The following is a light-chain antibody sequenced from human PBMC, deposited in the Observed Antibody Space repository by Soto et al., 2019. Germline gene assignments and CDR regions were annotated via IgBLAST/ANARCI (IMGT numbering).Light chain of an antibody. Sequence: DIQMTQSPSSLSASVGDRVTITCRASQSVSNYLHWYQQKPGKAPNLLIHTASTLQSGVPSRFSGSGSGTEFTLTISSLQPDDFATYYRQQYNTYSQTFGQGTKVDIK. CDR2: TAS. J-gene: IGKJ1*01. V-gene: IGKV1-5*01. CDR1: QSVSNY. CDR3: QQYNTYSQT.